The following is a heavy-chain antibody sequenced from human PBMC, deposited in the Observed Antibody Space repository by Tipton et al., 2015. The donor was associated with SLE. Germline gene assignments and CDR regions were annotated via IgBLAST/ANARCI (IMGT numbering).Heavy chain of an antibody. D-gene: IGHD3-10*01. CDR1: GFTFSSYS. Sequence: SLRLSCAASGFTFSSYSMNWVRQAPGKGLEWVSSISSSSSYIYYADSVKGRFTISRDNAKNSLYLQMNSLRAEDTAVYYCASLGGAGSNYYYYGMDVWGQGTTVTVSS. V-gene: IGHV3-21*04. CDR3: ASLGGAGSNYYYYGMDV. CDR2: ISSSSSYI. J-gene: IGHJ6*02.